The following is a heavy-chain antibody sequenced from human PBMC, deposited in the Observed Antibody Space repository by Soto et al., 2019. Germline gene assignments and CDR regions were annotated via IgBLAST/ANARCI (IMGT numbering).Heavy chain of an antibody. J-gene: IGHJ6*02. D-gene: IGHD5-12*01. CDR3: ARQEFWDIVATIVTYGMDV. CDR2: ISAYNGNT. Sequence: QVQLVQSGAEVKKPGASVKVSCKASGYTFTSYGISWVRQAPGQGLEWMGWISAYNGNTNYAQKLQGRVTMTTDTSTSTAYMELSSLRSDDTAVYYCARQEFWDIVATIVTYGMDVWGQGTTVTVSS. V-gene: IGHV1-18*01. CDR1: GYTFTSYG.